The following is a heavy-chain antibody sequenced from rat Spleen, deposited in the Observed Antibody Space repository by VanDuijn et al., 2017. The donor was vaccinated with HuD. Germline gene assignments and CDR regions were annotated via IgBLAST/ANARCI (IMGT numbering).Heavy chain of an antibody. CDR3: TTGYSSYFDY. Sequence: EVQLVESGGGLEQPGGSLKLSCAASGFTFSNYGMAWVRQAPKKGLEWVAYISYDGGSTYYRDPVKGRFTISRDNAKSTLYLQMDSLRSEDTATYYCTTGYSSYFDYWGQGVMVTVSS. D-gene: IGHD1-2*01. J-gene: IGHJ2*01. V-gene: IGHV5-20*01. CDR2: ISYDGGST. CDR1: GFTFSNYG.